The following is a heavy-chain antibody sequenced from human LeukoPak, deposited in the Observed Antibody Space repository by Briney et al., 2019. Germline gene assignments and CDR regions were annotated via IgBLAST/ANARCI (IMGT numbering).Heavy chain of an antibody. CDR2: IYPHDSDT. D-gene: IGHD2-2*01. Sequence: GESLKISCKGFGYSFTSYWIGWVRQMPGKGLEWMGIIYPHDSDTRYSPSFQGQVTISADKPISTAYLQWSSLKASDTAMYYCARSGYCSSTTCYHFDYWGQGTPVTVSS. CDR1: GYSFTSYW. J-gene: IGHJ4*02. CDR3: ARSGYCSSTTCYHFDY. V-gene: IGHV5-51*04.